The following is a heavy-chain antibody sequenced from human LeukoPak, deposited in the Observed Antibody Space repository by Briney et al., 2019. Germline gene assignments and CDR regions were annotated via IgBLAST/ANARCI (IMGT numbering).Heavy chain of an antibody. CDR1: GGSFSGYY. J-gene: IGHJ4*02. D-gene: IGHD5-18*01. CDR2: INHSGST. Sequence: SETLSLTCAVYGGSFSGYYWSWIRQPPGKGLEWIGEINHSGSTNYNPSLKSRVTISVDTSKNHFSLKLSSVTAADTAVYYCARAATKDTAMVLGPYYFDYWGQGTPVTVSS. CDR3: ARAATKDTAMVLGPYYFDY. V-gene: IGHV4-34*01.